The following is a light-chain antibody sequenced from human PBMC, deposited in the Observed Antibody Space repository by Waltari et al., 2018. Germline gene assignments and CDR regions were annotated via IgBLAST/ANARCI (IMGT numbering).Light chain of an antibody. Sequence: EIMLTQTPLSLSVTPGQPASISCKSNQSLLHNDGKSYLYWYLQRPGQSPQLLISEISSRVSGVPDRFSGSGSGADFTLRISRVEADDVGVYYCMQGIHRLTFGGGTKMEI. J-gene: IGKJ4*01. CDR2: EIS. CDR1: QSLLHNDGKSY. CDR3: MQGIHRLT. V-gene: IGKV2-29*02.